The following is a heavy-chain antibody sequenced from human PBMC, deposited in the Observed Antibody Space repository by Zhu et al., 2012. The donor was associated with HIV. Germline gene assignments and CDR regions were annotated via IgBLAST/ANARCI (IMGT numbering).Heavy chain of an antibody. Sequence: QVQLQESGPGLVKPSETLSLTCTVSGGSISSSSYYWGWIRQPPGKGLEWIGNIYYSGSTYYNPSLKSRVTISVDTSKNQFSLKLSSVTAADTAVYYCARHYYGSGGDLDYWGQGTLVTVSS. J-gene: IGHJ4*02. CDR3: ARHYYGSGGDLDY. CDR1: GGSISSSSYY. CDR2: IYYSGST. V-gene: IGHV4-39*01. D-gene: IGHD3-10*01.